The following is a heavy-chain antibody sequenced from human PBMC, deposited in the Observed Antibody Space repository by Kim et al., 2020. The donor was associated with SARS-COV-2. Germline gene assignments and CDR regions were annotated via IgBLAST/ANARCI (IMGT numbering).Heavy chain of an antibody. CDR2: IYSGGST. D-gene: IGHD3-3*01. CDR1: GFTVSSNY. V-gene: IGHV3-66*01. Sequence: GGSLRLSCAASGFTVSSNYMSWVRQAPRKGLEWVSVIYSGGSTYYADSVKGRFTISRDNSKNTLYLQMNSLRAEDTAVYYCARGFGGYYTKPGYYGMDVWGQGTTVTVSS. J-gene: IGHJ6*02. CDR3: ARGFGGYYTKPGYYGMDV.